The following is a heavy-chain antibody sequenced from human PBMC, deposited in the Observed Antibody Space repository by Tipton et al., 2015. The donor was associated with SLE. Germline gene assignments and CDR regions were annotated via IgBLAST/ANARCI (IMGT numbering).Heavy chain of an antibody. CDR3: ARYGPGVTHFDY. V-gene: IGHV4-39*01. Sequence: TLSLTCTVSGGSISSRSYYWGWIRQPPGKGLEWIGSIYYSGSTYYNPSLKSRVTISVDTSKNQFSLKLSSVTAADTAVYYCARYGPGVTHFDYWGQGTPVTVSS. J-gene: IGHJ4*02. CDR1: GGSISSRSYY. CDR2: IYYSGST. D-gene: IGHD2-21*02.